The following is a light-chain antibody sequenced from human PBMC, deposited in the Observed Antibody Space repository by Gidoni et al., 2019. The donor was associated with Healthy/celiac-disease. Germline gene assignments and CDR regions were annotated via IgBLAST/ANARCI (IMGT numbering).Light chain of an antibody. Sequence: SYELTQPPSVTVSPGQTASITCSGDKLGDKYACWYQQKPGQSPVLGIYQDSKPTSGIPERFSGSNSGNTATLTISGTQAMDEADYYCQAWDSSTVVVGGGTKLTVL. CDR2: QDS. V-gene: IGLV3-1*01. J-gene: IGLJ2*01. CDR1: KLGDKY. CDR3: QAWDSSTVV.